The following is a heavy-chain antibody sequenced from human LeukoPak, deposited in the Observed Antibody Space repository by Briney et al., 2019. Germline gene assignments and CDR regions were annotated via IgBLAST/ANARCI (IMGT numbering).Heavy chain of an antibody. D-gene: IGHD5-18*01. CDR1: GGSISSGGYY. J-gene: IGHJ5*02. CDR2: IYYSGST. CDR3: ARGGYSYGYPLWFDP. Sequence: SQTLSLTCTVSGGSISSGGYYWSWIRQHPGKGLEWIGYIYYSGSTYYNPSLKSRVTISVDTSKNQFSLKLSSVTAADTAVYYCARGGYSYGYPLWFDPWGQGTLVTVSS. V-gene: IGHV4-31*03.